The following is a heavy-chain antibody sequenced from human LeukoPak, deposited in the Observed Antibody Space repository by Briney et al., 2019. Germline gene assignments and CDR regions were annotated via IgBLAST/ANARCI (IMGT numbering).Heavy chain of an antibody. D-gene: IGHD1-26*01. CDR2: INWNGGST. Sequence: GGSLRLSCAASGLTFDDYGMSWVRQVPGKGLEWVSGINWNGGSTGYADSVKGRFAISRDNAKNSLYLQMNSLRAEDTALYYCARIKSSGNYSPFDYWGQGALLTVSS. CDR3: ARIKSSGNYSPFDY. V-gene: IGHV3-20*04. CDR1: GLTFDDYG. J-gene: IGHJ4*02.